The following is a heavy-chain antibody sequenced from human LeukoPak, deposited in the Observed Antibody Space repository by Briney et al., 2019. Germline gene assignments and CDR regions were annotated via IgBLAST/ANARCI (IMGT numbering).Heavy chain of an antibody. CDR2: INQDGSEK. CDR1: GFSLSNYW. J-gene: IGHJ1*01. Sequence: PGGSLRLSCAASGFSLSNYWMSWVRQAPGKGLEWVANINQDGSEKNYVDSVKGRFSISRDNAKTSLILQMNSLRDEDTAVYYCARDYDSRGYSPAAWGQGTLVTVSS. D-gene: IGHD3-22*01. CDR3: ARDYDSRGYSPAA. V-gene: IGHV3-7*01.